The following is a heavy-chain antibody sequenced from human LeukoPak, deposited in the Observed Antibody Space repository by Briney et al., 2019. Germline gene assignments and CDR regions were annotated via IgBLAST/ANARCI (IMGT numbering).Heavy chain of an antibody. V-gene: IGHV4-59*02. CDR1: GGSVSGYY. Sequence: SETLSLTCTVSGGSVSGYYWSWIRQPPGKGLEWIGYIHYSGSTNYNPSLKSRVTISVDTSKNQFSLKLSSVTAADTAIYYCARGGSKQWLVNDSWGQGTLVSVSS. D-gene: IGHD6-19*01. CDR3: ARGGSKQWLVNDS. J-gene: IGHJ4*02. CDR2: IHYSGST.